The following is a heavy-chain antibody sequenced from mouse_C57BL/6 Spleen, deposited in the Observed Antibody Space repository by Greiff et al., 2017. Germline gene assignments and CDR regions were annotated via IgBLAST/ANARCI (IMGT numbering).Heavy chain of an antibody. CDR2: IHPNSGST. V-gene: IGHV1-64*01. D-gene: IGHD2-3*01. J-gene: IGHJ2*01. Sequence: QVQLQQPGAELVKPGASVKLSCKASGYTFTSYWMHWVKQRPGQGLEWIGMIHPNSGSTNYNAKFKSKATLTVDKSSSTAYMQLSSLTSEDSAVYYCARRGYDGYYVDWGQGTTLTVSS. CDR3: ARRGYDGYYVD. CDR1: GYTFTSYW.